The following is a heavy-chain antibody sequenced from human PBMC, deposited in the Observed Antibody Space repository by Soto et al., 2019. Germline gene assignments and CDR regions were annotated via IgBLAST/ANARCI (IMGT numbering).Heavy chain of an antibody. CDR3: VSRIPSWVVDY. Sequence: PGGSLRLSCLVSGFTVNTNYMYWVRQAPGRGLEWVSAMYSGGDIHYADSVKGRFTNSRDTSENTLYLRMNKLRVEDTSVDFCVSRIPSWVVDYWGQGTLVTVSS. J-gene: IGHJ4*01. CDR2: MYSGGDI. V-gene: IGHV3-53*01. D-gene: IGHD3-16*01. CDR1: GFTVNTNY.